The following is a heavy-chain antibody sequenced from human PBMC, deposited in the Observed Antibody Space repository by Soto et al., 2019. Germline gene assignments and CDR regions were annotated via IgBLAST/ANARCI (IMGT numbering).Heavy chain of an antibody. CDR2: MSYDGKNQ. J-gene: IGHJ4*02. D-gene: IGHD3-16*02. Sequence: HVQLVESGGGVVQPGRSLRLSCAASGFAFNSYAMHWVRQAPGKGLEWVAIMSYDGKNQYYADSVKGRFTISKDISKNTLVLQMNSLRPEDTAIYYCAKALGELSPESFDYWGQGILVTVSS. V-gene: IGHV3-30*18. CDR3: AKALGELSPESFDY. CDR1: GFAFNSYA.